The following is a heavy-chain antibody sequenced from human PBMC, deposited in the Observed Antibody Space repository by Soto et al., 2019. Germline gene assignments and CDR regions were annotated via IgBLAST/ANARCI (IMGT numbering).Heavy chain of an antibody. CDR3: TKDERGRSSNGYPNFDY. V-gene: IGHV3-15*07. CDR2: IKLKTDGETT. Sequence: PGGSLRLSCAASGFTFSNAWMNWVRQAPGKGPEWVGRIKLKTDGETTDYAAPVKGRFTISRDDSKNTLYLQMNRLQIEDTAVYYCTKDERGRSSNGYPNFDYWGQGNLVTVSS. D-gene: IGHD3-22*01. CDR1: GFTFSNAW. J-gene: IGHJ4*02.